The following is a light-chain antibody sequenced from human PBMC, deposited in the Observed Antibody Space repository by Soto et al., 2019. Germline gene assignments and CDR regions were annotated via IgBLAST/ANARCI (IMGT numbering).Light chain of an antibody. J-gene: IGLJ2*01. CDR1: SSDVGGYDY. Sequence: QSALTQPPSASGSPGQSVTISCTGTSSDVGGYDYVSWYQHHPGKAPKLMIYEVSKWPSGVPDRFSGSKSGNTASLTVSGLQAEDEADYYCSSYAGSSSLVFGGGTKLTVL. CDR3: SSYAGSSSLV. V-gene: IGLV2-8*01. CDR2: EVS.